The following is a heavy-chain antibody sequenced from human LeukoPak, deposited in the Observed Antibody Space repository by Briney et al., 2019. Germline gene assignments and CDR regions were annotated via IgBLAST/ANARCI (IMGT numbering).Heavy chain of an antibody. CDR3: ARDKRHTYYYDSSDYFRWFDP. CDR1: GYTSTSYG. J-gene: IGHJ5*02. CDR2: ISSFTGNT. V-gene: IGHV1-18*04. Sequence: ASMNCSSKAPGYTSTSYGTSWARHARAQGLEWRGWISSFTGNTDYAQQRQRRVTMTTDTSTRTAYMEVRSLRSDDTTVYYCARDKRHTYYYDSSDYFRWFDPWGQGTLVTVSS. D-gene: IGHD3-22*01.